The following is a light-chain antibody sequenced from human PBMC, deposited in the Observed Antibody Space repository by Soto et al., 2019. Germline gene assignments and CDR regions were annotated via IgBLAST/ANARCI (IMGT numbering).Light chain of an antibody. CDR1: QSISSW. Sequence: DIQMTQSPSTLSASVGDRVTITCRASQSISSWLAWYQQKPGKAPKLLIYKASSLESGVPPRFSGSGSGTEFTLTISSLQPDYFANYYFQQYNSYSWTFGQGTKVEIK. J-gene: IGKJ1*01. CDR3: QQYNSYSWT. CDR2: KAS. V-gene: IGKV1-5*03.